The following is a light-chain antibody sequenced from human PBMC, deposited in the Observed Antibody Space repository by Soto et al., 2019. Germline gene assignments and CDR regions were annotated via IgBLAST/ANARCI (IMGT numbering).Light chain of an antibody. J-gene: IGLJ1*01. CDR1: SSDVGGYNY. CDR3: CSYTSSTTLV. Sequence: QSALTQPASVSGSPGQSITISCTGTSSDVGGYNYVPWYQQHPGKAPKTLIYEVSNRPSGVSDRFFGSKSGSTASLTISGLQAEDEADYYCCSYTSSTTLVFGTGTKLTVL. V-gene: IGLV2-14*01. CDR2: EVS.